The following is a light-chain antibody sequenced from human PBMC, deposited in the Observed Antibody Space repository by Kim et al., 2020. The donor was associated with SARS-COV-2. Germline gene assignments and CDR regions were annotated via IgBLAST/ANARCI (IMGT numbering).Light chain of an antibody. J-gene: IGLJ3*02. CDR2: RDS. Sequence: SVALGQTARITCGGNNIGSKNVHWYQQKPGQAPVLVIYRDSNRPSGIPERFSGSNSGNTATLTISRARAGDEADYYCQVWDSSNWVFGGGTQLTVL. CDR1: NIGSKN. CDR3: QVWDSSNWV. V-gene: IGLV3-9*01.